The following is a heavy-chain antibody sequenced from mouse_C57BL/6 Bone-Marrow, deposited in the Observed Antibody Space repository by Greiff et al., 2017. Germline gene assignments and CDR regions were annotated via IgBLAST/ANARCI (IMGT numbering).Heavy chain of an antibody. CDR2: IDPEDGDT. D-gene: IGHD2-1*01. J-gene: IGHJ2*01. V-gene: IGHV14-1*01. CDR1: GFNIKDYY. Sequence: VHVKQSGAELVRPGASVKLSCTASGFNIKDYYMHWVKQRPEQGLEWIGRIDPEDGDTEYAPKFQGKATMTADTSSNTAYLQLSSLTSEDTAVYYCTLYYGNYFDYWGQGTTLTVSS. CDR3: TLYYGNYFDY.